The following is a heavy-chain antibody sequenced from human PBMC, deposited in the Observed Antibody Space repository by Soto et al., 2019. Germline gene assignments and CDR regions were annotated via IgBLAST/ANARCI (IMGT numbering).Heavy chain of an antibody. D-gene: IGHD3-10*01. V-gene: IGHV3-20*04. CDR2: IYWKGGNR. CDR3: VRSGDYRSGSYWYFFDY. J-gene: IGHJ4*02. Sequence: AGGSLRLSCTMSGFNVDDYGMSWVRHVPGKGLEWVSGIYWKGGNRHYADSVKGRFTITRDNAKNSLYLQLDSLRAEDTALYYCVRSGDYRSGSYWYFFDYWGQGTQVTV. CDR1: GFNVDDYG.